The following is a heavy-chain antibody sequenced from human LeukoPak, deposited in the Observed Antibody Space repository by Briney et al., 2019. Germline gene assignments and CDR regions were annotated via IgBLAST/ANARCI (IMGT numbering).Heavy chain of an antibody. CDR2: INHSGST. J-gene: IGHJ4*02. CDR1: GGSFSGYY. V-gene: IGHV4-34*01. D-gene: IGHD6-19*01. Sequence: NPSETLSLTCAVYGGSFSGYYWSWIRQPPGKGLEWIGEINHSGSTNYNPSLKSRATISVDTSKNQFSLKLSSVTAADTAVYYCALRIAVAGTAFDCWGQGTLVTVSS. CDR3: ALRIAVAGTAFDC.